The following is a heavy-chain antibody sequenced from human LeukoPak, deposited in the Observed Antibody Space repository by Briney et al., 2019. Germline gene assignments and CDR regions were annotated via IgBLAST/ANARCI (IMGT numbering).Heavy chain of an antibody. J-gene: IGHJ4*02. CDR2: IFHSGST. V-gene: IGHV4-38-2*02. Sequence: PSETLSLTCNVSGYSISSGHFWGWIRQPPGKGLEWIGSIFHSGSTYYNPSLKSRVTISVDPSKNQFSLRLSSVTAADTAVYYCARDCSGGSCYSARGPSFDYWGQGTLVTVSS. D-gene: IGHD2-15*01. CDR1: GYSISSGHF. CDR3: ARDCSGGSCYSARGPSFDY.